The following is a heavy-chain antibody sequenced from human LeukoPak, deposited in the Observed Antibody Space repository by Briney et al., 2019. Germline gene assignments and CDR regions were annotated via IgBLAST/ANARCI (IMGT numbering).Heavy chain of an antibody. CDR1: GYIFTGYY. CDR2: SNPSSGGT. CDR3: ARGPGGGYDWLGH. V-gene: IGHV1-2*02. Sequence: ASVKVSCKASGYIFTGYYLHWVRQAPGQGLEWMGWSNPSSGGTNYAQKFQGRVTMTRDTSISTAYMELSRLRSDGTAVYYCARGPGGGYDWLGHWGQGTLVTVSS. J-gene: IGHJ4*02. D-gene: IGHD5-12*01.